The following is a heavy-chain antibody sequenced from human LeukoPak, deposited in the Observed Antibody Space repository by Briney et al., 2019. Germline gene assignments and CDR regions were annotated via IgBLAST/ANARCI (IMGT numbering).Heavy chain of an antibody. J-gene: IGHJ4*02. Sequence: GGSLRLSCAASGFTFSSHAMSWVRQAPGKGLEWVSAISGSGGYTYYADSVKGRFTISRDNSKNTLYLEMNSLRAEDTAVYYCAKEVYYYGSGSYYSANYIDYWGQGTLVTVSS. V-gene: IGHV3-23*01. CDR2: ISGSGGYT. D-gene: IGHD3-10*01. CDR3: AKEVYYYGSGSYYSANYIDY. CDR1: GFTFSSHA.